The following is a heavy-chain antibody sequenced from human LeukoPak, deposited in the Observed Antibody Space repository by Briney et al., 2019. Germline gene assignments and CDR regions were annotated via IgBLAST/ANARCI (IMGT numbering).Heavy chain of an antibody. CDR2: IYYSGST. J-gene: IGHJ4*02. CDR3: ANQLERRFPH. V-gene: IGHV4-59*12. Sequence: PSETLSLTCTVSGGSISSYYWSWIRQPPGKGLEWIGYIYYSGSTNYNPSLKSRVTISVDTSKNQFSLKLSSVTAADTAVYYCANQLERRFPHWGQGTLVTVSS. D-gene: IGHD1-1*01. CDR1: GGSISSYY.